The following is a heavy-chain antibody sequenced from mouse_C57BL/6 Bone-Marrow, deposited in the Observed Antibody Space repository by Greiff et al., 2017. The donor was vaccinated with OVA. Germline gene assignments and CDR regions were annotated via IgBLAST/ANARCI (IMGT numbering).Heavy chain of an antibody. V-gene: IGHV14-4*01. J-gene: IGHJ2*01. CDR1: GINIKDDY. D-gene: IGHD2-13*01. CDR3: NGDSY. CDR2: IDPENGDT. Sequence: EVQLVESGAELVRPGASVKLSCTASGINIKDDYMHWVKQRPEQGLEWIGWIDPENGDTEYASKFQGKATITVDTSSNTAYLQLSSLTSEDTAVNYVNGDSYWGQGTTLTVSS.